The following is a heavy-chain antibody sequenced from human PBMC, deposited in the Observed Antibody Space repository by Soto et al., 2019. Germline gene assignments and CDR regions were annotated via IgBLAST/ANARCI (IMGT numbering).Heavy chain of an antibody. CDR2: ISGSGGTT. CDR1: GFTFSTYA. CDR3: AKAGYGGEVHPTFYNYGMDV. D-gene: IGHD2-15*01. Sequence: GGSLRLSCAASGFTFSTYAMSWVRQAPGKGLEWVSAISGSGGTTYYADSVKGRFTMSRDNSKNTLYLQMNSLRDEDTAIYHCAKAGYGGEVHPTFYNYGMDVWGQGTRVTVSS. V-gene: IGHV3-23*01. J-gene: IGHJ6*02.